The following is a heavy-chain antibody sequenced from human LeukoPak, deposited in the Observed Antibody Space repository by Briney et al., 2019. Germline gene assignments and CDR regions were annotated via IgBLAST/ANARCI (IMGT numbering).Heavy chain of an antibody. CDR2: IYTSGST. V-gene: IGHV4-59*10. J-gene: IGHJ4*02. Sequence: SETLSLACAVYGGSFSGYYWSWIRQPAGKGLEWIGRIYTSGSTNYNPSLKSRVTMSVDTSKNQFSLKLSSVTAADTAVYYCARGQNKYSSGWYYFDYWGQGTLVTVSS. D-gene: IGHD6-19*01. CDR1: GGSFSGYY. CDR3: ARGQNKYSSGWYYFDY.